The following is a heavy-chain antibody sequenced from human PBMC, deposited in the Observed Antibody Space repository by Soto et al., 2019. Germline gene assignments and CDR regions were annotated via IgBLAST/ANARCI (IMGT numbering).Heavy chain of an antibody. CDR1: GASITSGGHF. Sequence: VQLQESGPGLVKPSQTLSLTCSVSGASITSGGHFWSWIRQHPGKGLEWIGYIYYSGSTYYNPSLNSRAAISVDKSQNQFSLRLTTVTDADTAVYFCARTASTYAASAAFDVWGQGTMVTVSS. CDR2: IYYSGST. D-gene: IGHD4-17*01. V-gene: IGHV4-31*03. CDR3: ARTASTYAASAAFDV. J-gene: IGHJ3*01.